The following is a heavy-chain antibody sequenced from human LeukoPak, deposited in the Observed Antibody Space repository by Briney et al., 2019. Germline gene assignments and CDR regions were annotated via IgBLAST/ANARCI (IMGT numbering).Heavy chain of an antibody. CDR1: GFTFDDYA. J-gene: IGHJ4*02. D-gene: IGHD5-12*01. CDR3: AKDISGYDLGGGYFDY. Sequence: GGSLRLSCAASGFTFDDYAMHWVRQAPGKGLEWVSGISWNSGSIGYADSVKGRFTISRDNAKNSLYLQMNSLRAEDTALYYCAKDISGYDLGGGYFDYWGQGTLVTVSS. V-gene: IGHV3-9*01. CDR2: ISWNSGSI.